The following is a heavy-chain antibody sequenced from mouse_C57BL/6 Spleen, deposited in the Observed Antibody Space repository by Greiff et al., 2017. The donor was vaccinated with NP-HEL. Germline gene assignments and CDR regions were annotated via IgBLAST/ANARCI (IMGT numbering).Heavy chain of an antibody. J-gene: IGHJ3*01. Sequence: VQLQQSGPELVKPGASVKISCKASGYSFTGYYMNWVKQSPEKSLEWIGEINPSTGGTTYNQKFKAKATLTVDKSSSTAYMQLKSLTSEDSAVYYCARTEFYDGYPPWFDYWGQGTLVTVSA. CDR2: INPSTGGT. CDR1: GYSFTGYY. V-gene: IGHV1-42*01. D-gene: IGHD2-3*01. CDR3: ARTEFYDGYPPWFDY.